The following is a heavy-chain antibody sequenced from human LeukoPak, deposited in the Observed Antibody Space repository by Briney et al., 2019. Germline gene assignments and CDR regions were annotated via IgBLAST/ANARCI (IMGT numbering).Heavy chain of an antibody. CDR3: ARHEGYSSSQPFGY. Sequence: PSETLSLTCTVSGGSISNSYWSWIRQPPGKGLEWIGFIHYSGSTNYNPSLKSRVTISVDTSKNQFSLKLSSVTAADTAVYYCARHEGYSSSQPFGYWGQGTLVTVSS. CDR1: GGSISNSY. V-gene: IGHV4-59*08. CDR2: IHYSGST. D-gene: IGHD6-13*01. J-gene: IGHJ4*02.